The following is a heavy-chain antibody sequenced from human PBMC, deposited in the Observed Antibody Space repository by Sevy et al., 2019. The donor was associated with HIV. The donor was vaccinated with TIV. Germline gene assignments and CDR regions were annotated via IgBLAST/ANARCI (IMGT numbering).Heavy chain of an antibody. CDR1: GDSISGYY. Sequence: SETLSLTCTVSGDSISGYYWNWIRQPPGKGLEWIGYIFYSRSTNYSPSLKSRVTISKDTSKNQFSLKLSSVTAADTALYYCARGAPNYYYAMDVWGQGTTVTFSS. CDR2: IFYSRST. CDR3: ARGAPNYYYAMDV. J-gene: IGHJ6*02. V-gene: IGHV4-59*01.